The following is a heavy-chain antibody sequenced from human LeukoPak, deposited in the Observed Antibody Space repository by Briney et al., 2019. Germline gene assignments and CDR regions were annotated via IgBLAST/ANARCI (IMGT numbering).Heavy chain of an antibody. CDR2: INPNSGGT. V-gene: IGHV1-2*02. CDR3: ARDLSYDFWSGYYYYYYGMDV. Sequence: ASVKVSCKASGYTFTGYYMHWVRQAPGQGLEWMGWINPNSGGTNYAQKFQGRVTMTRDTSISTAYMEPSRLRSDDTAVYYCARDLSYDFWSGYYYYYYGMDVWGQGTTVTVSS. D-gene: IGHD3-3*01. CDR1: GYTFTGYY. J-gene: IGHJ6*02.